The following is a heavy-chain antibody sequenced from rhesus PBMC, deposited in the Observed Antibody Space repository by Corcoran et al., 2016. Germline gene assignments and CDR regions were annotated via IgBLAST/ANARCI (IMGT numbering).Heavy chain of an antibody. V-gene: IGHV4-65*01. CDR2: ISGSSGST. CDR3: VRASYEDDYGYYYTDFDY. D-gene: IGHD3-9*01. Sequence: QVQLQESGPGLVKPSETLSLTCAVSGGSISSSNWWSWIRQPPGKGLEWIGYISGSSGSTYYNPSLKSRVTISTDTAKNQFSLKLSSVTAADTAVYYCVRASYEDDYGYYYTDFDYWGQGVLVTVSS. CDR1: GGSISSSNW. J-gene: IGHJ4*01.